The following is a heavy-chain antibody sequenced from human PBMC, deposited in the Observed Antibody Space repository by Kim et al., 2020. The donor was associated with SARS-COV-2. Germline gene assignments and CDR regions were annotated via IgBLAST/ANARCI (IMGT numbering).Heavy chain of an antibody. V-gene: IGHV3-33*08. CDR1: GFTFSGYG. Sequence: GGSLRLSCTASGFTFSGYGMNWVRQAPGKGLELVAFIWYNGNYEYYADSVKGQFTISRNNSQNTLYLQMHSLRAEDTAVDYCARDKAAGYGMGVWGQGTTVSVSS. J-gene: IGHJ6*02. D-gene: IGHD6-13*01. CDR3: ARDKAAGYGMGV. CDR2: IWYNGNYE.